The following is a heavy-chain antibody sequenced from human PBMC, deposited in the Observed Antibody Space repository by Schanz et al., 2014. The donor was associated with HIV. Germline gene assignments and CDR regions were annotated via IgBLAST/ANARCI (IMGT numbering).Heavy chain of an antibody. CDR3: AKGGYTGHYYYGLDV. Sequence: EVQLMESGGGLAQPGGSLRLSCAASGFTFSSYAKSWVRQAPGKGLEWVSAISGSGDSTYYTDSVKGRFTISRDNSKNTLYRQMNSRRLGATAVYYGAKGGYTGHYYYGLDVWGQGTTVTVSS. D-gene: IGHD1-26*01. CDR1: GFTFSSYA. J-gene: IGHJ6*02. CDR2: ISGSGDST. V-gene: IGHV3-23*01.